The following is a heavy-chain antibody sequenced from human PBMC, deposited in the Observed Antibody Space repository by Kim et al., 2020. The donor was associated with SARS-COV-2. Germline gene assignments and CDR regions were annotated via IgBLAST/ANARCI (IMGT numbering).Heavy chain of an antibody. Sequence: TYYADSVKGRFTISRDNFKNALYLQMSSLRAEDTAVYYCGKAPEGWYLDLWGRGTLVTVSS. V-gene: IGHV3-66*01. CDR3: GKAPEGWYLDL. J-gene: IGHJ2*01. CDR2: T.